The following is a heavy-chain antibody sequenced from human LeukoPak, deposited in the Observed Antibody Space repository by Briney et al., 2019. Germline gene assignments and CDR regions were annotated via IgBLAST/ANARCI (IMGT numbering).Heavy chain of an antibody. CDR2: IYYSGST. Sequence: SETLSLTCTVSGGSISSSSYYWGWIRQPPGKGLEWIGSIYYSGSTYYNPSLKSRVTISVDTSKSQFSLKLSSVTAADTAVYYCARHDYSSGYYSTFDYWGQGTLVTVSS. CDR3: ARHDYSSGYYSTFDY. D-gene: IGHD3-22*01. CDR1: GGSISSSSYY. V-gene: IGHV4-39*01. J-gene: IGHJ4*02.